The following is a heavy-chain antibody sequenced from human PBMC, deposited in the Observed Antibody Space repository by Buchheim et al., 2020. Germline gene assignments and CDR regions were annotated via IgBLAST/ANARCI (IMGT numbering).Heavy chain of an antibody. CDR3: ARARESRSSSWGGWFDP. D-gene: IGHD6-6*01. Sequence: QVQLQESGPGLVKPSETLSLTCTVSGGSISSYYWSWIRQPPGKGLEWIGYIYYSGSTHYNPSLKSRVTISVDTSTNQFSLKLSSVTAADTAVYYCARARESRSSSWGGWFDPWGQGTL. CDR2: IYYSGST. V-gene: IGHV4-59*01. CDR1: GGSISSYY. J-gene: IGHJ5*02.